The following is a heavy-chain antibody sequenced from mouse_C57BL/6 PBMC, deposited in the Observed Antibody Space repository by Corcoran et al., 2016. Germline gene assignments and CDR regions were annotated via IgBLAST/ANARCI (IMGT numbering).Heavy chain of an antibody. V-gene: IGHV3-6*01. CDR1: GYSITSGYY. J-gene: IGHJ1*03. Sequence: DVQLQESGPGLVKPSQSLSLTCSVTGYSITSGYYWNWIRQFPGNKLEWMCYISYDGSNNYNPSLKNRISITRDTSKNQFFLKLNSLTTEDTATYYCARGDGYIYWYFDVWGTGTTVTVSS. D-gene: IGHD2-3*01. CDR2: ISYDGSN. CDR3: ARGDGYIYWYFDV.